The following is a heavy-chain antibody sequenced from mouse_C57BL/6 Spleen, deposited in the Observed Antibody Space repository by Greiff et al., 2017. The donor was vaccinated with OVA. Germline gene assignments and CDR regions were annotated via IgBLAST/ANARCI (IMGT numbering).Heavy chain of an antibody. CDR3: ASSTYDGYYCYFDY. J-gene: IGHJ2*01. D-gene: IGHD2-3*01. CDR2: ISDGGSYT. V-gene: IGHV5-4*03. CDR1: GFTFSSYA. Sequence: EVKLVESGGGLVKPGGSLKLSCAASGFTFSSYAMSWVRQTPEKRLEWVATISDGGSYTYYPDNVKGRFTISRDNAKNNLYLQMSHLQSEDTAMYYCASSTYDGYYCYFDYWGQGTTLTVSS.